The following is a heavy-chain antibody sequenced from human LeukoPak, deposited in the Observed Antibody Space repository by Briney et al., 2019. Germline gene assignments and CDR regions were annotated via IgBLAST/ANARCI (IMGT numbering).Heavy chain of an antibody. Sequence: PGRSLRLSCAASGFTFSSYAMHWVRQAPGKGLEWVAVISYDGSNKYYADSVKGRFTISRDNSKNTLYLQMNSLRAEDTAVYYWAEGKPLWAPEARAIDYWGQGTLVTVSS. CDR3: AEGKPLWAPEARAIDY. D-gene: IGHD5-18*01. J-gene: IGHJ4*02. CDR2: ISYDGSNK. CDR1: GFTFSSYA. V-gene: IGHV3-30*04.